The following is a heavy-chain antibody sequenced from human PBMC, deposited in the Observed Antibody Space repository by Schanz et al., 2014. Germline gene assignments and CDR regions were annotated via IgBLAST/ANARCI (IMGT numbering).Heavy chain of an antibody. D-gene: IGHD6-13*01. CDR2: ISDSGGSM. V-gene: IGHV3-23*04. J-gene: IGHJ6*02. Sequence: EVQLEESGGGLVQPGGSLRVSCAATGFTFSDYAMSWVRQAPGKGLEWVSAISDSGGSMFYADSVKGRFTISRDNSKNTLYLQMNSLRAEDTAVYYCARDRQQLVGRIGYYYGMDVWGQGTTVTVSS. CDR1: GFTFSDYA. CDR3: ARDRQQLVGRIGYYYGMDV.